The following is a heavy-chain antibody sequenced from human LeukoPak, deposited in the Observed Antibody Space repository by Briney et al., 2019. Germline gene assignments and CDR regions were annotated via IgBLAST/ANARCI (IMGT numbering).Heavy chain of an antibody. CDR2: ISDVGTTQ. CDR1: GFPFRSYE. CDR3: ARDRSKVTAYDDALDI. V-gene: IGHV3-48*03. D-gene: IGHD2-21*02. Sequence: GGPLRLPCAASGFPFRSYELIWVRQAPGKGLEWVSYISDVGTTQHYADSVKGRFIISRDNAKNSLYLQMNSLTTDDTAVYYCARDRSKVTAYDDALDIWGQGTMVIVSS. J-gene: IGHJ3*02.